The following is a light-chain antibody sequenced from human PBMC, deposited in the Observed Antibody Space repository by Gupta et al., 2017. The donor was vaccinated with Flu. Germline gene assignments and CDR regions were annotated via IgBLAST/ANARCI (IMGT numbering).Light chain of an antibody. Sequence: SYKLTQPPSVSESPGQPDRITGSGNALPKQYAYWYQQTPGQAPVLVIYKDSERPSGIPERFSGSSSGTTVTLTISGVQAEDDADYYCQSADSSGTYVVFGGGTKLTVL. CDR3: QSADSSGTYVV. CDR2: KDS. V-gene: IGLV3-25*02. CDR1: ALPKQY. J-gene: IGLJ2*01.